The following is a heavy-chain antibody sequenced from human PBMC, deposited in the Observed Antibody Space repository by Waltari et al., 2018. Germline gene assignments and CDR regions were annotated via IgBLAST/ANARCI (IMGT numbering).Heavy chain of an antibody. CDR1: GGTFRSYA. V-gene: IGHV1-69*08. J-gene: IGHJ4*02. CDR2: IIPIFGTA. D-gene: IGHD6-19*01. CDR3: ANAYSSGWYYFDY. Sequence: QVQLVQSGAEVQKPGSSVKVSCKASGGTFRSYAISWVRPAPGQGLEWMGRIIPIFGTANYAQKFQGRVTITADKSTSTAYMELSSLRSEDTAVYYCANAYSSGWYYFDYWGQGTLVTVSS.